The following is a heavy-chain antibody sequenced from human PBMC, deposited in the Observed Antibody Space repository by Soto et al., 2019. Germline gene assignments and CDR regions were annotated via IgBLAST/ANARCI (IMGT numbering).Heavy chain of an antibody. J-gene: IGHJ4*02. D-gene: IGHD6-19*01. CDR2: ISSSGSTI. V-gene: IGHV3-48*04. CDR1: GFTFSSYA. CDR3: ARDPPPYSSGWYDY. Sequence: PGGSLRLSCAASGFTFSSYAMHWVRQAPGKGLEWVSSISSSGSTIYYADSVKGRFTISRDNAKNSLYLQMNSLRAEDTAVYYCARDPPPYSSGWYDYWGQGTLVTVSS.